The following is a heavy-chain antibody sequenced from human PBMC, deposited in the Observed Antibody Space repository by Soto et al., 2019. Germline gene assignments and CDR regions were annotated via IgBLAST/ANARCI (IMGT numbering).Heavy chain of an antibody. Sequence: GGSLRLSCAASGFTFSSYAMHWVRQAPGKGLEWVAVISYDGSNKYYADSVKGRFTISRDNSKNTLYLQMNSLRAEDTAVYYCARAGLIAAAGTHFDYWGQGTLVTVSS. CDR3: ARAGLIAAAGTHFDY. D-gene: IGHD6-13*01. J-gene: IGHJ4*02. CDR2: ISYDGSNK. V-gene: IGHV3-30-3*01. CDR1: GFTFSSYA.